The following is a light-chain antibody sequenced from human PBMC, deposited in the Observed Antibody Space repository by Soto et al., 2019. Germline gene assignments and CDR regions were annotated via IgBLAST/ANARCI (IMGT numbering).Light chain of an antibody. Sequence: EIVLTQSPATLSLSPGERATLSCRASQSVSSFLAWYQQNPGQAPRLLIYDASNRATGIPARFSGTGFGTDFTLTIISLEPEDSSVYYCQQRINWPLTFGGGTKVEIK. J-gene: IGKJ4*01. CDR2: DAS. CDR1: QSVSSF. V-gene: IGKV3-11*01. CDR3: QQRINWPLT.